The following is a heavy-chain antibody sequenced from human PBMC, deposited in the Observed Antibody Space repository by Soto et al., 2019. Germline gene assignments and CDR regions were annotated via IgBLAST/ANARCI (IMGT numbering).Heavy chain of an antibody. CDR2: IYLGDSDT. D-gene: IGHD3-16*01. Sequence: VESVTISCAVHGNDFVTNWIVWVLHRPGKGLEWMGIIYLGDSDTRYSPSFEGQVTLSADRSTSTVFFEWSFLKTSDTAMYFCALTGGFAPVYGFDVWGQGTSVTVSS. CDR1: GNDFVTNW. CDR3: ALTGGFAPVYGFDV. V-gene: IGHV5-51*01. J-gene: IGHJ6*01.